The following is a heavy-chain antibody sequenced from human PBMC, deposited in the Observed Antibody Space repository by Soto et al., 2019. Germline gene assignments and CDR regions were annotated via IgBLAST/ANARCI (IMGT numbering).Heavy chain of an antibody. CDR2: IYYSGST. Sequence: SETLSLTCTVSGGSTSSYYWSWIRQPPGKGLEWIGYIYYSGSTNYNPSLKSRVTISVDTSKNQFSLKLSSVTAADTAVYYCAKSSYKLQFDYWGQGTLVTVSS. J-gene: IGHJ4*02. V-gene: IGHV4-59*01. D-gene: IGHD1-20*01. CDR3: AKSSYKLQFDY. CDR1: GGSTSSYY.